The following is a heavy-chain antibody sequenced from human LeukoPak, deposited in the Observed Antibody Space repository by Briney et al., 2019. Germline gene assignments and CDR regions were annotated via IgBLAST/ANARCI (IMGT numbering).Heavy chain of an antibody. CDR1: GFTFSSYW. D-gene: IGHD3-10*01. CDR3: ARGSVLLSFGGGFN. CDR2: IKQDGSEK. V-gene: IGHV3-7*01. J-gene: IGHJ4*02. Sequence: QSWGSLRLSCAASGFTFSSYWMSWVRQAPGKGLEWVANIKQDGSEKYYVDSVKGRFTISRDNAKNSLYLQMNSLRAEDTAVYYCARGSVLLSFGGGFNWGQGTLVTVSS.